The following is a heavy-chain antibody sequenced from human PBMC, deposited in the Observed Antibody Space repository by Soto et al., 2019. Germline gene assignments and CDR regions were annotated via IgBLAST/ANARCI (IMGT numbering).Heavy chain of an antibody. CDR1: GFTFSSYE. CDR2: ISSSGSTI. Sequence: EVQLVESGGGLVQPGGSLRLSCAASGFTFSSYEMNWVRQAPGKGLEWVSYISSSGSTIYYADSVKGRFTISRDNAKNSLYLQMNSLRAEDTAVYYCAKSPHSRRIWLQLYYFDYWGQGTLVTVSS. J-gene: IGHJ4*02. V-gene: IGHV3-48*03. CDR3: AKSPHSRRIWLQLYYFDY. D-gene: IGHD5-12*01.